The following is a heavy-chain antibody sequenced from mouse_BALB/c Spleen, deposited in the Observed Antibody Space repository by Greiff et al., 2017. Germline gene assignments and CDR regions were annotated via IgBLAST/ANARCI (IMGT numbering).Heavy chain of an antibody. CDR1: GYKFTDYA. D-gene: IGHD2-3*01. V-gene: IGHV1S137*01. Sequence: VQLQQSGAELVRPGVSVKFSCTGSGYKFTDYAMHWVKQSHAKSLEWIGVISAYYGDAGYNQKFKGKATMTVDKSSSTAYMELARLTSEDSAIYYCAYDDGMHYFDYWGQGTTLTVSS. CDR2: ISAYYGDA. CDR3: AYDDGMHYFDY. J-gene: IGHJ2*01.